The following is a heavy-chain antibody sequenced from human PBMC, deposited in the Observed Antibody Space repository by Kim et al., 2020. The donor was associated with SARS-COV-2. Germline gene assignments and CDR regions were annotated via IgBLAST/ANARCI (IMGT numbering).Heavy chain of an antibody. V-gene: IGHV4-39*01. D-gene: IGHD3-10*01. CDR1: GGSISSSSYY. CDR3: ARRGGDGSGSPYYYGMDV. J-gene: IGHJ6*02. CDR2: IYYSGRT. Sequence: SETLSLTCTVSGGSISSSSYYWGWIRQPPGKGLEWIGSIYYSGRTYYNPSLKSRVTISVDTSKNQFSLKLSSVTAADTAVYYCARRGGDGSGSPYYYGMDVWGQGTTVTVSS.